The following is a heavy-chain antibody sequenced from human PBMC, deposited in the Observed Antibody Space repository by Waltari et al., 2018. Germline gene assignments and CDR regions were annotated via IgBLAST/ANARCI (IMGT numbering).Heavy chain of an antibody. CDR1: GFSFGGFG. D-gene: IGHD5-12*01. J-gene: IGHJ4*02. CDR2: LSGSGATT. CDR3: AKAFRGYSGSYFDN. V-gene: IGHV3-23*01. Sequence: EVQLLESGGGLVQPGGSLRLSCAASGFSFGGFGMNWVRQAPGKGLEGVSALSGSGATTYYADSVRGRFTVSRDNNRNTVYLQMNSLRAEDTAVYYCAKAFRGYSGSYFDNWGRGTLVAVSA.